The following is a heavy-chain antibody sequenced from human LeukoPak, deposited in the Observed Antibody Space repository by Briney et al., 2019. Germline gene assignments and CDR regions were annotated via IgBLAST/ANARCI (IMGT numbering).Heavy chain of an antibody. CDR3: AREGFHSSSSIAFDI. D-gene: IGHD6-6*01. J-gene: IGHJ3*02. Sequence: PGRSLRLSCAASGFTFSSYAMLWVRQAPGKGLEWVAVISYDGSNKYYADSVKGRFTISRDNSKNTLYLQMNSLRAEDTAVYYCAREGFHSSSSIAFDIWGQGTMVTVSS. V-gene: IGHV3-30*01. CDR1: GFTFSSYA. CDR2: ISYDGSNK.